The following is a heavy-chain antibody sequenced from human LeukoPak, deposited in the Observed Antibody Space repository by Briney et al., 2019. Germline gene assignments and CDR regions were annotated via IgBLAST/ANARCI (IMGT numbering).Heavy chain of an antibody. Sequence: ASLKVSCKASGYTFTGYSMHWVRRAPGQGLEWMGWISRHNGDTNYAQRFQGRVTMTTDTSTTTAYMELRSLRFDDTAVYYCARDLVAIVPEPGGFDYWGQGTLVTVSS. CDR1: GYTFTGYS. CDR3: ARDLVAIVPEPGGFDY. J-gene: IGHJ4*02. V-gene: IGHV1-18*04. D-gene: IGHD2/OR15-2a*01. CDR2: ISRHNGDT.